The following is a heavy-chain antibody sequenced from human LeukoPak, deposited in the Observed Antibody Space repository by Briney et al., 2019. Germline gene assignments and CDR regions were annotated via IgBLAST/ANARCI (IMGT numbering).Heavy chain of an antibody. CDR3: ATGDFWSGGFDY. CDR2: FDPEDGET. Sequence: ASVKVSCKVSGYTLTELSMHWVRQAPGKGLEWMGGFDPEDGETIYAQKFQGRVTMTEDTSTDTAYMELSSLRSEDTAVYYCATGDFWSGGFDYWGQGPLVTVSS. V-gene: IGHV1-24*01. D-gene: IGHD3-3*01. J-gene: IGHJ4*02. CDR1: GYTLTELS.